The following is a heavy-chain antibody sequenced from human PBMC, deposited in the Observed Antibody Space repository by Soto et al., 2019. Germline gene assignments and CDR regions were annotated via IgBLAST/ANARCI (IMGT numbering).Heavy chain of an antibody. D-gene: IGHD2-2*02. J-gene: IGHJ5*02. CDR1: GYTFANYG. V-gene: IGHV1-18*01. Sequence: QVQLVQSGAEVKRPGDSVKVSCKASGYTFANYGMSWVRQAPGQGLEWMGWISAQNGNTKYAQKFQGRVSMTADTSTSTGYMELKSLTSDDAAVYYCARDCPVPPATPNNRFDPRGQGTLVTVSP. CDR2: ISAQNGNT. CDR3: ARDCPVPPATPNNRFDP.